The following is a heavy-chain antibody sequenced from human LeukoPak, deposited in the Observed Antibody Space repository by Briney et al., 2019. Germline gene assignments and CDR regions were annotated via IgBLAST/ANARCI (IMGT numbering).Heavy chain of an antibody. Sequence: SQTLSLTCTVSGGSISSGGYYWSWIRQHPGKGLEWIVYIYYSGSTYYNPSLKSRVTISVDTSKNQFSLKLSSVTAADTAVYYCARLGPYDSSGYYFFSYGFDPWGQGTLVTVSS. CDR2: IYYSGST. CDR1: GGSISSGGYY. D-gene: IGHD3-22*01. J-gene: IGHJ5*02. CDR3: ARLGPYDSSGYYFFSYGFDP. V-gene: IGHV4-31*03.